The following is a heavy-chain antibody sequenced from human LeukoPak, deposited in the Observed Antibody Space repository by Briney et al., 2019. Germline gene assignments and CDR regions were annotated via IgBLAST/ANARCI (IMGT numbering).Heavy chain of an antibody. V-gene: IGHV3-21*01. CDR1: GFTFSSYS. Sequence: GGSLRLSCAASGFTFSSYSMNWVRQAPGKGLEWVSSISSSSSYIYYADSVKGRFTISRDNAKNSLYLQMNSLRAEDTAVYYCARGYYGSGSYPVYFDYWGQGTLVTVSS. CDR2: ISSSSSYI. J-gene: IGHJ4*02. CDR3: ARGYYGSGSYPVYFDY. D-gene: IGHD3-10*01.